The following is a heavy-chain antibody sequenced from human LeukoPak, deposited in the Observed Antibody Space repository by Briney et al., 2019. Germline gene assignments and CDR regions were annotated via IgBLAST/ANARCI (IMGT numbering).Heavy chain of an antibody. D-gene: IGHD3-22*01. J-gene: IGHJ3*02. CDR3: ARESPYYYDSPDAFDI. CDR2: ISYDGSNK. Sequence: GGSLRLSCAASGFTFSSYGMHWVRQAPGKGLEWVAVISYDGSNKYYADSVKGRFTISRDNAKNSLYLQMNSLRAEDTAVYYCARESPYYYDSPDAFDIWGQGTMVTVSS. CDR1: GFTFSSYG. V-gene: IGHV3-30*03.